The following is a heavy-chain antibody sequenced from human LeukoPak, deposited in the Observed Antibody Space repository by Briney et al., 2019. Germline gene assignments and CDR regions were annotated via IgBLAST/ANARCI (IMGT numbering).Heavy chain of an antibody. Sequence: PGGNVRLYCASSGFTFSSYSMSWVRQAPRKGLEWVAYISSSSSYIYYADSVKGRFTISRDNAKNSLYLQMNSLRAEDTAVYYCARGGVGMQAEHYMDVWGKGTTVTVSS. CDR1: GFTFSSYS. D-gene: IGHD1-14*01. V-gene: IGHV3-21*01. CDR3: ARGGVGMQAEHYMDV. J-gene: IGHJ6*03. CDR2: ISSSSSYI.